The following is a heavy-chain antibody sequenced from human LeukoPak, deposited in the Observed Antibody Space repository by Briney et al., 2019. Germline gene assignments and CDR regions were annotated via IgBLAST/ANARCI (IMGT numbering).Heavy chain of an antibody. J-gene: IGHJ4*02. V-gene: IGHV3-7*01. Sequence: GGFLRLSCAASGFTFSTNWMSWVRQAPGKGLEWVANIKKDGSEKYYVDSVKGRFTISRDNAKTSLYLQMNSLRAEDTAVYYCARDLSGVTGYTYGRGIDYWGQGTLVTVSS. CDR2: IKKDGSEK. CDR3: ARDLSGVTGYTYGRGIDY. D-gene: IGHD5-18*01. CDR1: GFTFSTNW.